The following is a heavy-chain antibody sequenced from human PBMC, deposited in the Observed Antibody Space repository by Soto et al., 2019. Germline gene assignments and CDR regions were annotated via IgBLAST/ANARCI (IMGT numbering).Heavy chain of an antibody. CDR2: INAGYGNT. V-gene: IGHV1-3*01. J-gene: IGHJ4*02. D-gene: IGHD7-27*01. CDR3: ARDTGDGTFDF. CDR1: GYTFSSYA. Sequence: QVHLVQSGAEVRKPGASVKASCKASGYTFSSYAMHWVRQAPGQRLEWMGGINAGYGNTKSSQKFQDRVTISRDTSASTAYMELTSLRSEDTAVYYCARDTGDGTFDFWGQGTLVTVSS.